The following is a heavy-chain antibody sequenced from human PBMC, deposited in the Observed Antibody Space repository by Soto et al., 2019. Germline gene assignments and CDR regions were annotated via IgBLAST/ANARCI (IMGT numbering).Heavy chain of an antibody. CDR1: GGTLSSET. J-gene: IGHJ6*03. D-gene: IGHD3-9*01. CDR3: AREEGYYNMGRGGVGYMDV. V-gene: IGHV1-69*08. CDR2: IIPLLGIG. Sequence: QVQLVQSGPEVKKSGSSVKVSCKVSGGTLSSETISWLRQAPGQGLEWMGRIIPLLGIGNYAQKFQGRVTITEDISTNTGYMELSSLTSQDTGSYDCAREEGYYNMGRGGVGYMDVWGNGTTVTVSS.